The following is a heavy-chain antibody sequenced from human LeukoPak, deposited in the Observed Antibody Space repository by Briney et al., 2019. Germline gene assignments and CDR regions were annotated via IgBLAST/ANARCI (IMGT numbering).Heavy chain of an antibody. CDR3: ARDAVLNYGQTNRDFDY. Sequence: AAVTVSCKTSGYTFTDYDITWVRRAPGQGLEWMGRVSPYNHNTYYAQTLQGRVTMTADTSTSTAYMELRSLRSDDTAVYYCARDAVLNYGQTNRDFDYWGQGTLVTVSS. V-gene: IGHV1-18*01. D-gene: IGHD4-17*01. J-gene: IGHJ4*02. CDR2: VSPYNHNT. CDR1: GYTFTDYD.